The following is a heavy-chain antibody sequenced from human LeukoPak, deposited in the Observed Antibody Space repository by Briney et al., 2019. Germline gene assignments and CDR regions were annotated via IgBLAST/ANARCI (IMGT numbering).Heavy chain of an antibody. V-gene: IGHV1-2*02. D-gene: IGHD3/OR15-3a*01. J-gene: IGHJ5*02. CDR3: ARGGPKGRTGTLGFDP. Sequence: GASVKVSCKASGYTFTGYYMHWVRQAPGQGLEWMGWINPNSGGTNYAQKFQGRVTMTRDTSISTAYMELSRLRSDDTAVYYCARGGPKGRTGTLGFDPWGQGTLVTVSS. CDR2: INPNSGGT. CDR1: GYTFTGYY.